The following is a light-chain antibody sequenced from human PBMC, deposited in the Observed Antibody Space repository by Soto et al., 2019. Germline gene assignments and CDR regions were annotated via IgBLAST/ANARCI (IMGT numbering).Light chain of an antibody. V-gene: IGKV3-11*01. CDR2: DAS. CDR1: QSVSTY. Sequence: EIVLTQSPSTLSLSPGDRVTLSCRASQSVSTYLAWYQQKPGQPPRLLIYDASNRATGVPARFSGSGSGTDFTLTISSLEPEDFAVYFCQQRSDWPGTFGQGTKLDVK. CDR3: QQRSDWPGT. J-gene: IGKJ2*01.